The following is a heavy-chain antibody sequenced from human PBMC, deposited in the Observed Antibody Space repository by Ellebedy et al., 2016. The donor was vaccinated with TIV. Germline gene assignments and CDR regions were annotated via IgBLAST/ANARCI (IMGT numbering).Heavy chain of an antibody. Sequence: MPSETLSLTCTVSGGSISSGGYCWSWIRPPPGKGLEWIGYTNHSGSTYYNPSLTSRVTISVDRSKNQFSLKLSSVTAADTAVYYCARDHGGGSGYYYPFDYWGQGTLVTVSS. CDR2: TNHSGST. D-gene: IGHD3-22*01. CDR1: GGSISSGGYC. CDR3: ARDHGGGSGYYYPFDY. J-gene: IGHJ4*02. V-gene: IGHV4-30-2*01.